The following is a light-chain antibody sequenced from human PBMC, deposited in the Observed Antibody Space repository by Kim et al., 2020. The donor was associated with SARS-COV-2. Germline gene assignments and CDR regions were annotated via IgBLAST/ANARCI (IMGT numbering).Light chain of an antibody. V-gene: IGKV3-11*01. Sequence: EIVLTQSPATLSLSPGERATLSCGATQNILYYLALYQQKPGQAPRLVIHSATNRATGVPVRFSATGSGTHFTLTISSLEPEDFAVYYCLQHYNWPLTFGGGTKVDIK. CDR1: QNILYY. CDR3: LQHYNWPLT. J-gene: IGKJ4*01. CDR2: SAT.